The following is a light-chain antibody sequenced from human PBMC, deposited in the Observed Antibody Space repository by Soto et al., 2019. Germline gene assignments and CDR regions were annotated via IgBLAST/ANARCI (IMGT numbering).Light chain of an antibody. CDR2: DAS. CDR3: QQYGSSPIT. J-gene: IGKJ5*01. Sequence: ETVLTQSPATLSLSPGEGATLSCRASQSINTYLAWYQQKPGQAPRLLIYDASKRATGIPARFSGSGSGTDFTLTISRLEPEDFAVYYCQQYGSSPITFGQGTRLEIK. CDR1: QSINTY. V-gene: IGKV3-20*01.